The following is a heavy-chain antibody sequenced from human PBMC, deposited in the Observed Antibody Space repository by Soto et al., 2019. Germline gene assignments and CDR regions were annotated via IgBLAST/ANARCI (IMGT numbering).Heavy chain of an antibody. CDR3: ARHIAARRGRYYYYYMDV. Sequence: QLQLQESGPGLVKPSETLSLTCTVSGGSISSSSYYWGWIRQPPGKGLEWIGSIYYSGSTYYNPSLKSRVTNSVDTSNNQSSLKLSSVTAADTAVYYCARHIAARRGRYYYYYMDVWGKGTTVTVSS. CDR2: IYYSGST. V-gene: IGHV4-39*01. J-gene: IGHJ6*03. CDR1: GGSISSSSYY. D-gene: IGHD6-6*01.